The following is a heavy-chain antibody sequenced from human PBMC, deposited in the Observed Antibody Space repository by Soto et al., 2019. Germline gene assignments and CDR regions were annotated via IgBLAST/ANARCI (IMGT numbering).Heavy chain of an antibody. CDR2: ISYDGNNK. V-gene: IGHV3-30*18. J-gene: IGHJ5*02. CDR3: AKDLLPDAVTACGS. D-gene: IGHD2-21*02. Sequence: QVQLVESGGGAVQPGRSLRLSCAASGFTFDSHGMHWVRQAPGKGLEWVAVISYDGNNKYYADSVKGRFTISRDNFNNILYLQMSSLRAEDTAVYYCAKDLLPDAVTACGSWCQGTLVTVSS. CDR1: GFTFDSHG.